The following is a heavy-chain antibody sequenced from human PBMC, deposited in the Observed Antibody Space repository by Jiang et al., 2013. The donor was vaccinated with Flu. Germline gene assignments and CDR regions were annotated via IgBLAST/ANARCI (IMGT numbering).Heavy chain of an antibody. D-gene: IGHD5-18*01. J-gene: IGHJ4*02. CDR2: IYYSGST. Sequence: GSGLVKPSETLSLTCTVSGGSISSYYWSWIRQPPGKGLEWIGYIYYSGSTNYNPSLKSRVTISVDTSKNQFSLKLSFVTAADTAVYYCARLSDYSYGSDYWGQGTLVTVSS. V-gene: IGHV4-59*01. CDR3: ARLSDYSYGSDY. CDR1: GGSISSYY.